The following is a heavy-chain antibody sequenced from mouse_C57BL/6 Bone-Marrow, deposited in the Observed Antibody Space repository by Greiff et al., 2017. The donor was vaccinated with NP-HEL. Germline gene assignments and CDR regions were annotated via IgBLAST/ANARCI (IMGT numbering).Heavy chain of an antibody. D-gene: IGHD1-1*02. CDR1: GYTFTDYY. CDR3: ARGGGPDY. V-gene: IGHV1-76*01. CDR2: IYPGSGNT. J-gene: IGHJ2*01. Sequence: QVQLQQSGAELVRPGASVKLSCKASGYTFTDYYINWVKQRPGQGLEWIARIYPGSGNTYYNEKFKGKATLTAEKSSSTAHMQLSSLTSEDSAVYFCARGGGPDYWGQGTTLTVSS.